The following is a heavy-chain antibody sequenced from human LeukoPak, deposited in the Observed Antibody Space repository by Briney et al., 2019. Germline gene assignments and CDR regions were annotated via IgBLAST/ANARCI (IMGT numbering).Heavy chain of an antibody. Sequence: PSETLSLTCTASGGSISSSSYYWGWIRQPPGKGLEWIGSIYYSGSTYYNPSLKSRVTISLDTSKNQFSLKLSSVTAADTAVYYCVRGLWGSLQQRYYYYYGMDVWGQGTTVTVSS. CDR2: IYYSGST. D-gene: IGHD3-16*01. CDR3: VRGLWGSLQQRYYYYYGMDV. J-gene: IGHJ6*02. V-gene: IGHV4-39*07. CDR1: GGSISSSSYY.